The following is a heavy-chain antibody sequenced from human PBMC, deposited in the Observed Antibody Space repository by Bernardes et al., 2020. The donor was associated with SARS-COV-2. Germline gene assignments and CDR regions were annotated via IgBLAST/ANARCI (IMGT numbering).Heavy chain of an antibody. Sequence: GGSLRLSCAASGFTFSSYGMHWVRQAPGKGLEWVAVIWYDGSNKYYADSVKGRFTISRDNSKNTLYLQMNSLRAEDTAVYYCARDCSGGSCYSGWGLDYWGQGTLVTGSS. CDR2: IWYDGSNK. CDR3: ARDCSGGSCYSGWGLDY. V-gene: IGHV3-33*01. J-gene: IGHJ4*02. D-gene: IGHD2-15*01. CDR1: GFTFSSYG.